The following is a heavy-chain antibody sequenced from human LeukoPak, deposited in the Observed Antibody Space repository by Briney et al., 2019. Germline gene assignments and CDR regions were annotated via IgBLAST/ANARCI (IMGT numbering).Heavy chain of an antibody. CDR1: GYTFTSYD. J-gene: IGHJ4*02. V-gene: IGHV1-8*01. CDR2: MNPNSGNT. CDR3: ARMTGAKDY. Sequence: ASVQVSCKASGYTFTSYDINWVRQATGQGIEWMGWMNPNSGNTGYAQKFQGRVTMTRNTSISTAYMELSSLRSEDTGVYYCARMTGAKDYWGQGTLVTVSS. D-gene: IGHD1-26*01.